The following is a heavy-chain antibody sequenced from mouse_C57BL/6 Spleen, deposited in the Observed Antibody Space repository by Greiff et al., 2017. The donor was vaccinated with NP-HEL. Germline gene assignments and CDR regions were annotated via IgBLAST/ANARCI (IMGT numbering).Heavy chain of an antibody. CDR1: GFTFSDAW. D-gene: IGHD2-4*01. CDR3: TRLPPIYYDYYSYALDY. J-gene: IGHJ4*01. Sequence: EVKLMESGGGLVQPGGSMKLSCAASGFTFSDAWMDWVRQSPEKGLEWVAEIRNKANNHATYNAESVKGRFTISRDYSKSSVYLQMNSLRAEDTGIYYCTRLPPIYYDYYSYALDYWGQGTSVTVSS. CDR2: IRNKANNHAT. V-gene: IGHV6-6*01.